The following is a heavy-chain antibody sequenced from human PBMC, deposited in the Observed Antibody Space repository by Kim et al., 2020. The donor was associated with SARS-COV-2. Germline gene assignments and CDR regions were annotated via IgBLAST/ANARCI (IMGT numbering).Heavy chain of an antibody. D-gene: IGHD6-13*01. V-gene: IGHV4-34*01. CDR1: GGSFSGYY. CDR2: INHSGST. Sequence: SETLSLTCAVYGGSFSGYYWSWIRQPPGKGLEWIGEINHSGSTNYNPSLKSRVTISVDTSKNQFSLKLCSVTAADTAVYYCARSLIRYSSSWYRVYNWFDPWGQGTLVTVSS. CDR3: ARSLIRYSSSWYRVYNWFDP. J-gene: IGHJ5*02.